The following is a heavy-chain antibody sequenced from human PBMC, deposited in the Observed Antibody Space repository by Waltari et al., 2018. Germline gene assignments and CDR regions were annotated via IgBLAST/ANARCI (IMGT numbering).Heavy chain of an antibody. D-gene: IGHD1-1*01. J-gene: IGHJ4*02. CDR1: GFTFDDYA. CDR3: AKDMEGWPDY. Sequence: EVQLVESGGVVVQPGGSLRPSCAASGFTFDDYAVHWVRQAPGKGLEWVSLISWDGGSTYYADSVKGRFTISRDNSKNSLYLQMNSLRAEDTALYYCAKDMEGWPDYWGQGTLVTVSS. CDR2: ISWDGGST. V-gene: IGHV3-43D*04.